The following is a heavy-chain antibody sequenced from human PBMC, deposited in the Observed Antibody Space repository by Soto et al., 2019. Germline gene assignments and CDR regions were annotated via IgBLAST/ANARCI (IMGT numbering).Heavy chain of an antibody. J-gene: IGHJ4*02. CDR1: GGSISSSSYY. V-gene: IGHV4-39*01. Sequence: SETLSLTCTVSGGSISSSSYYWGWIRQPPGKGLEWIGSIYYSGSTYYNPSLKSRVTISVDTSKNQFSLKLSSVTAADTAVYYCARSPPLVGAQQFDYWGQGTLVTVS. CDR3: ARSPPLVGAQQFDY. CDR2: IYYSGST. D-gene: IGHD1-26*01.